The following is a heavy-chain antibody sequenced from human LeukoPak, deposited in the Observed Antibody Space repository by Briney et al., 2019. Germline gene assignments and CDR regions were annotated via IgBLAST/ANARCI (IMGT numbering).Heavy chain of an antibody. CDR3: ARTSPKNGAFDI. V-gene: IGHV4-4*09. Sequence: SETLSLTYTVSGGSISSYYGSWIRQPPGGGLEWIGYIYTSGSTNYNPSLKSRVTISVDTSKNQFSLKLSSLTAADTAVYYCARTSPKNGAFDIWGQGTMVTVSS. D-gene: IGHD2-8*01. CDR2: IYTSGST. CDR1: GGSISSYY. J-gene: IGHJ3*02.